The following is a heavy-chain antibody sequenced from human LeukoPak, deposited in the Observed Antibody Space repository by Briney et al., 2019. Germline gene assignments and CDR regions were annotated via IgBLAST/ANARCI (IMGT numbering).Heavy chain of an antibody. Sequence: GGSLRLSCAASGFTFSSYGMHWVRQAPGKGLEWVAFIRDDGSDKYYADSVKGRFTISRDNSKNTLYLQMNSLRAEDTAVYYCAKEPVDTAMVPFDYWGQGTLVTVSS. CDR3: AKEPVDTAMVPFDY. V-gene: IGHV3-30*02. J-gene: IGHJ4*02. CDR2: IRDDGSDK. D-gene: IGHD5-18*01. CDR1: GFTFSSYG.